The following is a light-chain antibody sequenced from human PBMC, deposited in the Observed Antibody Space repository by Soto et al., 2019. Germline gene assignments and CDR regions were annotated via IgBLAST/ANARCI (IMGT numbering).Light chain of an antibody. CDR2: DVS. V-gene: IGLV2-14*03. CDR1: SSDIGTYNY. J-gene: IGLJ1*01. Sequence: QSALTQPASVSGSPGQSFTISCTGTSSDIGTYNYVSWYQQHPGQAPKLMIYDVSNRPSGVSDRFSGSKSGNTASLTISGLQAEDEADYYCYSCSRSSGTRYVFGTGTKLTVL. CDR3: YSCSRSSGTRYV.